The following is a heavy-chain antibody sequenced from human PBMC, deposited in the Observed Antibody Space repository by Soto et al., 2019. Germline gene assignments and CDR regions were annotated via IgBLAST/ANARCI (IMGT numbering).Heavy chain of an antibody. CDR1: GYTFTSYD. CDR2: VNPNSGDT. J-gene: IGHJ5*02. D-gene: IGHD6-6*01. V-gene: IGHV1-8*01. CDR3: AREGYSTSSGPRGNWFDP. Sequence: VASVKVSCKASGYTFTSYDINWVRQATGQGLEWVGWVNPNSGDTGYAQKFQGRVTMTKNTSISTAYMELSSLRSEDTAVYYCAREGYSTSSGPRGNWFDPWGQGTLVTVYS.